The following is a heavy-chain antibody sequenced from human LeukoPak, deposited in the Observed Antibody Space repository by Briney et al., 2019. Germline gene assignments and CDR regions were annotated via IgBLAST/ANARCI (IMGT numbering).Heavy chain of an antibody. V-gene: IGHV1-69*06. CDR1: GGTLSNYA. CDR2: IIPIFDTP. D-gene: IGHD4-17*01. CDR3: ARAVQVTTGGLFDY. Sequence: SVKVSCKASGGTLSNYAISWVRQAPGQGLEWMGGIIPIFDTPNFAQKFQGRVTITADKSTSTAYMELSRLRSEDTAVYYCARAVQVTTGGLFDYWGQGTLVTVSS. J-gene: IGHJ4*02.